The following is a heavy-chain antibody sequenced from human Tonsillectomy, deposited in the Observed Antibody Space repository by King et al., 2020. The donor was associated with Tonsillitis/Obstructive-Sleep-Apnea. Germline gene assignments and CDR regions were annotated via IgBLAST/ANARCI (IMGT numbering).Heavy chain of an antibody. J-gene: IGHJ4*02. CDR1: GFSLSNARMG. V-gene: IGHV2-26*01. Sequence: LKESGPVLVKPTETLTLTCTVSGFSLSNARMGVSWIRQPPGKALEWLAHIFSNDEKSYSTSLKSRLNISKDTSKSQVVLTMTNMDPVDTATYYCARTNIAAAGTKYFDYWGQGTLVTVSS. CDR3: ARTNIAAAGTKYFDY. CDR2: IFSNDEK. D-gene: IGHD6-13*01.